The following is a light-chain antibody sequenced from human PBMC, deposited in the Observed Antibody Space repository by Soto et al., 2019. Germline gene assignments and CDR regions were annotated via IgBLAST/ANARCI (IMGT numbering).Light chain of an antibody. V-gene: IGKV3-20*01. Sequence: EIVLSQSPGTLSLSPGERATLSCRASQRVSNTYLAWYQQKPGQAPTLLIYDASSRATGIPDRFSGSGSGTDFTLTISRLEPEDFAVYYCQQYSSSHVTFGAGTTVEIK. CDR2: DAS. J-gene: IGKJ4*01. CDR1: QRVSNTY. CDR3: QQYSSSHVT.